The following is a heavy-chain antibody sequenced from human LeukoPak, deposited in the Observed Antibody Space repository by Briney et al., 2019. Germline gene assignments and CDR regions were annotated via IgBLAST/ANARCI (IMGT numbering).Heavy chain of an antibody. V-gene: IGHV3-7*01. CDR2: IKQDGSEK. CDR3: ARDGDSGSYYHY. J-gene: IGHJ4*02. D-gene: IGHD1-26*01. Sequence: GGSLRLSCAASGFTFSSYAMSWVRQAPGKGLEWVANIKQDGSEKYYVDSVKGRFTISRDNAKNSLYLQMNSLRAEDTAVYYCARDGDSGSYYHYWGQGTLVTVSS. CDR1: GFTFSSYA.